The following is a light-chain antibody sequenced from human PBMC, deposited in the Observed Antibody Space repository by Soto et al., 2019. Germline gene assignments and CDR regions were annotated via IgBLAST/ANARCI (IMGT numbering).Light chain of an antibody. CDR3: SSYGDNRTYV. CDR2: EVS. Sequence: QSALTQPASVSGSPGQSITISCTGTNSDIGGYDFVSWYQQHPGKAPKLIISEVSDRPSGVSTRFSGSKSGNTASLTVSGLQDDDEADYYCSSYGDNRTYVFGNGTKVSVL. J-gene: IGLJ1*01. V-gene: IGLV2-14*01. CDR1: NSDIGGYDF.